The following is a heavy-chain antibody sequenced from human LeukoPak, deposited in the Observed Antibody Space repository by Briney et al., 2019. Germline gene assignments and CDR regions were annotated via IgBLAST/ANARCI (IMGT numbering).Heavy chain of an antibody. V-gene: IGHV4-34*01. J-gene: IGHJ4*02. CDR1: GGSFSGYY. D-gene: IGHD3-3*01. CDR2: INHGGST. CDR3: ARHLRFLEWLSPGRFDY. Sequence: SETLSLTCAVYGGSFSGYYWNWIRQPPGKGLEWIGEINHGGSTNYNPSLKSRVTISVDTSKNQVSLKLSSVTAADTAVYYCARHLRFLEWLSPGRFDYWGQGTLVTVSS.